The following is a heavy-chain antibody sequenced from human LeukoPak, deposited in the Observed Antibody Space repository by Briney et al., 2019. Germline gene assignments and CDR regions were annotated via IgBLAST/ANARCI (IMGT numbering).Heavy chain of an antibody. D-gene: IGHD2-8*01. Sequence: ASVKVSCKASGYIFTAYYLHWVRLAPGQGLEWMGWINPHSGGTNYAQNFQGRVTVTRDTSITTAYLQLSSLKSDDTAVYYCARGAGLYARELELWGQGTLVTVYS. CDR2: INPHSGGT. CDR1: GYIFTAYY. J-gene: IGHJ5*02. V-gene: IGHV1-2*02. CDR3: ARGAGLYARELEL.